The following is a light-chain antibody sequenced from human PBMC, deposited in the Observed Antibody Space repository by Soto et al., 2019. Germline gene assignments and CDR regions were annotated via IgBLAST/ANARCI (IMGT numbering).Light chain of an antibody. V-gene: IGKV3-15*01. CDR3: QQYNNWPLT. CDR1: QSVSSN. CDR2: GAS. Sequence: EIVMTQSPATLSVSPGERSTLSCRASQSVSSNLAWYQQKPCQAPRLLIYGASTRATGIPARFSGSGSGTEFTLTISSLQSEDFAVYYCQQYNNWPLTFGGGTKVDI. J-gene: IGKJ4*01.